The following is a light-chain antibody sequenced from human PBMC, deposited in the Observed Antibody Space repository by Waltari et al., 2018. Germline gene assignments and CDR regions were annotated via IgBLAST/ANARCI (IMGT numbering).Light chain of an antibody. CDR1: SSDVGAYNY. CDR3: SSFTRASSWV. J-gene: IGLJ3*02. V-gene: IGLV2-14*03. CDR2: DVN. Sequence: HSALAQPASVSGSPGQSITISCTGTSSDVGAYNYVSWYQQNPGKAPRLMIYDVNNRPSGVSNRFSGSKSGNTASLTISGLQAEDEADYYCSSFTRASSWVFGGGTKLTV.